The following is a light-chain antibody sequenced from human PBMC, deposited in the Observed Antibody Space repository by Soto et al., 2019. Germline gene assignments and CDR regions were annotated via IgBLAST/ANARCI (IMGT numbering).Light chain of an antibody. CDR2: EVS. CDR3: SSYTSSSTVV. Sequence: QLVLTQPPSVSGSPGQSVTISCTGTSSDVGSYNRVSWYQQPPGTAPKLMIYEVSNQPSGVPDRFSGSKSGNTASLTISGLQAEDEADYYCSSYTSSSTVVFGGGTKLTVL. V-gene: IGLV2-18*02. J-gene: IGLJ2*01. CDR1: SSDVGSYNR.